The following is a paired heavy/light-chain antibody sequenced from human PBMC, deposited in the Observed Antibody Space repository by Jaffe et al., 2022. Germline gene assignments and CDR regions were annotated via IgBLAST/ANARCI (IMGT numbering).Heavy chain of an antibody. CDR1: GFTFGYYA. D-gene: IGHD6-19*01. V-gene: IGHV3-49*04. Sequence: EVQLVESGGGLVQPGRSLRVSCTTSGFTFGYYAMSWVRQAPGKGLEWVGFIRSKAYGGTTEYAASVKGRFTISRDDSKSIAYLQMNSLKTEDTAVYYCTPGYSSGWYVTGLTDWGQGTLVTVSS. J-gene: IGHJ4*02. CDR2: IRSKAYGGTT. CDR3: TPGYSSGWYVTGLTD.
Light chain of an antibody. CDR3: QQYNSYPWT. CDR1: QGITNY. V-gene: IGKV1-16*02. CDR2: AAS. J-gene: IGKJ1*01. Sequence: DIQMTQSPSSLSASVGDSVTITCRASQGITNYLAWFQQKPGKAPKSLIYAASSLQSGVPSKFSGSGSGTDFTLTISSLQPEDFATYYCQQYNSYPWTFGQGTKVEIK.